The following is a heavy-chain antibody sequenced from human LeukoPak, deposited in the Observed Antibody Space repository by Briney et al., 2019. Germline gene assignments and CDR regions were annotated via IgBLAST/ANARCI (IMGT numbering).Heavy chain of an antibody. CDR1: GFTFSNYG. D-gene: IGHD3-10*01. CDR2: IRSDESDK. Sequence: GGSLRLSCTTSGFTFSNYGMHWIRQAPGKGLEWVAFIRSDESDKYYADSVKGPFTISRDNSQNTLYLQMHSLRAEDTAVYYCAKFSGSGTHSSLYLTAWGQGTLVTVSS. V-gene: IGHV3-30*02. J-gene: IGHJ5*02. CDR3: AKFSGSGTHSSLYLTA.